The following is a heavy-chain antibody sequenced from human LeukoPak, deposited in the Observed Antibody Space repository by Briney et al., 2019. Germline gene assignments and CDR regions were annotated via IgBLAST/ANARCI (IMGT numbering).Heavy chain of an antibody. Sequence: GASVKVSCKASGYTFTGYYMHWVRQAPGQGLEWMGWINPNSGGTNYAQKFQGRVTMTRDTSISTAYMGLSRLRSDDTAVYYCARDHYDSSGAVYFDYWGQGTLVTVSS. J-gene: IGHJ4*02. CDR2: INPNSGGT. CDR1: GYTFTGYY. D-gene: IGHD3-22*01. CDR3: ARDHYDSSGAVYFDY. V-gene: IGHV1-2*02.